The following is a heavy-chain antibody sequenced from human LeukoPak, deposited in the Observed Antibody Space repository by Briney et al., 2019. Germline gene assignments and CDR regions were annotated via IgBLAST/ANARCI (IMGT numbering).Heavy chain of an antibody. Sequence: ASVKVSCKASGYTFTGYYMHWVPQAPGQGLEWMGWINPNSGGTNYAQKFQGRVTMTRDTSISTAYMELSRLRSDDTAVYYCAREYSGSYYGIDYWGQGTLVTVSS. CDR2: INPNSGGT. V-gene: IGHV1-2*02. J-gene: IGHJ4*02. CDR3: AREYSGSYYGIDY. CDR1: GYTFTGYY. D-gene: IGHD1-26*01.